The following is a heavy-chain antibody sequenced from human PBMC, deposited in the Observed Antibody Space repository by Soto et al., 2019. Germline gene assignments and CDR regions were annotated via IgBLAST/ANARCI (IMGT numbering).Heavy chain of an antibody. CDR1: GYTFTSYG. CDR3: ARDAGYCSGGSCYPDAFDI. J-gene: IGHJ3*02. D-gene: IGHD2-15*01. Sequence: ASVKVSCKASGYTFTSYGISWVRPAPGQGLEWMGWISAYNGNTNYAQKLQGRATMTTDTSTSTAYMELRSLRSDDTAVHYCARDAGYCSGGSCYPDAFDIWGQGTMVTVSS. CDR2: ISAYNGNT. V-gene: IGHV1-18*01.